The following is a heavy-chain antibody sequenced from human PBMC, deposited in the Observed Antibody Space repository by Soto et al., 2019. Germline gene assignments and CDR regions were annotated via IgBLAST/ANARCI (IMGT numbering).Heavy chain of an antibody. D-gene: IGHD4-17*01. CDR3: ARGNDYGDYYFDY. J-gene: IGHJ4*02. Sequence: SETLSLTCTVSGASISSYYWSWIRQPPGKGLEWIGYIYYSGSTNYNPSLKSRVTISVDTSKNQFSLKLSSVTAADTAVYYCARGNDYGDYYFDYWGQGTLVTVSS. V-gene: IGHV4-59*01. CDR2: IYYSGST. CDR1: GASISSYY.